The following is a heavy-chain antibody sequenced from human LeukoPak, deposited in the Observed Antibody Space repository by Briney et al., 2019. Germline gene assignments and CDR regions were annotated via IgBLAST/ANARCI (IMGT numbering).Heavy chain of an antibody. CDR2: IIPILGIA. CDR3: ARVSDSGWSTGYYFDY. J-gene: IGHJ4*02. V-gene: IGHV1-69*02. CDR1: GGTFSSYT. D-gene: IGHD6-19*01. Sequence: SVKVFCKASGGTFSSYTISWVRQAPGQGLEWMGRIIPILGIANYAQKFQGRVTITADKSTSTAYMELSSLRSEDTAVYYCARVSDSGWSTGYYFDYWGQGTLVTVSS.